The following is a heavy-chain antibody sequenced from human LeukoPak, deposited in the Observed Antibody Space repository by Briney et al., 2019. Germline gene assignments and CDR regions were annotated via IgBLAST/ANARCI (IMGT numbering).Heavy chain of an antibody. CDR2: IIPILGIA. CDR3: AKEERKDFYYFDY. J-gene: IGHJ4*02. CDR1: GGSFSNYG. Sequence: SVKVSCKAPGGSFSNYGINWVRQAPGQGLEWMGRIIPILGIANYAQKLQGRVTITADKSTSTAYMELSSLRSEGTAVYYCAKEERKDFYYFDYWGQGTLVTVSS. D-gene: IGHD1-1*01. V-gene: IGHV1-69*04.